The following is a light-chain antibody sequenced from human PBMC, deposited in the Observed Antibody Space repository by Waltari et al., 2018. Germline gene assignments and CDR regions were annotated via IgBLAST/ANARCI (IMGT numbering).Light chain of an antibody. CDR1: QSILTW. V-gene: IGKV1-5*03. CDR2: KAF. J-gene: IGKJ2*01. Sequence: DTQMTQSPSTLSVSVGDRVTITCRASQSILTWLAWYQQKPGKAPRLLIYKAFNLESGVPGRFSGSASGTEFNLTISSLQPDDSATYYCQQYHDYSAFGQGTKLEIK. CDR3: QQYHDYSA.